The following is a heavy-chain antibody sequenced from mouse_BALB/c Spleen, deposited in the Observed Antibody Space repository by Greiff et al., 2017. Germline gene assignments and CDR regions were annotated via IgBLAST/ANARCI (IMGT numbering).Heavy chain of an antibody. Sequence: QVQLQQSGAELVRPGSSVKISCKASGYVFSSYWMNWVKQRPGQGLEWIGQIYPGDGDTNYNGKFKGKATLTADKSSSTAYMQLSSLTSEDSAVYFCVSGIYYGYPYPMDYWGQGTSVTVSS. CDR2: IYPGDGDT. J-gene: IGHJ4*01. V-gene: IGHV1-80*01. CDR1: GYVFSSYW. D-gene: IGHD2-2*01. CDR3: VSGIYYGYPYPMDY.